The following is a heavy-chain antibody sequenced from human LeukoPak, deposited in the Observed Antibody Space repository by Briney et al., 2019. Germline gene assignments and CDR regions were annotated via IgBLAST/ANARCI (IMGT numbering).Heavy chain of an antibody. CDR2: ICTSGST. CDR3: ARDRWEGYCSGGSCQKTFDI. Sequence: SETLSLTCTVSGGSISSYYWSWIRQPAGKGLEWIGRICTSGSTNYNPSLKSRVTMSVDTSKNQFSLKLSSVTAADTAVYYCARDRWEGYCSGGSCQKTFDIWGQGTMVTVSS. J-gene: IGHJ3*02. D-gene: IGHD2-15*01. CDR1: GGSISSYY. V-gene: IGHV4-4*07.